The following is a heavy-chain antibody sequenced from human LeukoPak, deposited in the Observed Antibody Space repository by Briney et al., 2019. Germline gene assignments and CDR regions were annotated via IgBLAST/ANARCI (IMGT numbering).Heavy chain of an antibody. D-gene: IGHD1-26*01. CDR1: GYTFTSYY. V-gene: IGHV1-46*01. CDR3: ARNSGSYRWFDP. CDR2: INPSGGST. J-gene: IGHJ5*02. Sequence: ASVKVSCKASGYTFTSYYMHWVRQAPGQGLEWMGIINPSGGSTSYVQKFQGRVTMTRDMSTSTVYMELSSLRSEDTAVYYCARNSGSYRWFDPWGQGTLVTVSS.